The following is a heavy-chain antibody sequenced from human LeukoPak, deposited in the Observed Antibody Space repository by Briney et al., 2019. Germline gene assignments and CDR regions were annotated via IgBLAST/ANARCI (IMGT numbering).Heavy chain of an antibody. CDR2: IIPILGIA. V-gene: IGHV1-69*02. CDR1: GGTFSSYT. Sequence: SVKVSCKASGGTFSSYTISWGRQAPGQGLEWMGRIIPILGIANYAQKFQGRVTITADKSTSTAYMELSSLRSEDTAVYYCASRYCSSTSCYTLSAFDIWGQGTMVTVSS. J-gene: IGHJ3*02. D-gene: IGHD2-2*02. CDR3: ASRYCSSTSCYTLSAFDI.